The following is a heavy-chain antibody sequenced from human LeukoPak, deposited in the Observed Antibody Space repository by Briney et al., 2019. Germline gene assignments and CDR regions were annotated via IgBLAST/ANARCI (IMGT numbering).Heavy chain of an antibody. Sequence: PGGSLRLSCAASGFTFSGSAMSWVRQAPGKGVEGVSGISGSGGSTFYADSVKGRFTISRDNSKNTLYLQMNSLRAEDTAVYYCATRPPSETYFGVLNYWGQGTLVTVSS. D-gene: IGHD2-21*01. J-gene: IGHJ4*02. CDR1: GFTFSGSA. CDR3: ATRPPSETYFGVLNY. V-gene: IGHV3-23*01. CDR2: ISGSGGST.